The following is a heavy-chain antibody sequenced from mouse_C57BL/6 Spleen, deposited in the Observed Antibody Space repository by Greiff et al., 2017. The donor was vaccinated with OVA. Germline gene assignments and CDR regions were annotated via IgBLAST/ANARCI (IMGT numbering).Heavy chain of an antibody. CDR1: GYTFTSYW. V-gene: IGHV1-55*01. CDR3: ARWANYYGSSVYFDY. J-gene: IGHJ2*01. CDR2: IYPGSGST. Sequence: QVQLQQPGAELVKPGASVKMSCKASGYTFTSYWITWVKQRPGQGLEWIGDIYPGSGSTNYNEKFKSKATLTVDTSSSTAYMQLSSLTSEDSAVYYCARWANYYGSSVYFDYWGQGTTLTVSS. D-gene: IGHD1-1*01.